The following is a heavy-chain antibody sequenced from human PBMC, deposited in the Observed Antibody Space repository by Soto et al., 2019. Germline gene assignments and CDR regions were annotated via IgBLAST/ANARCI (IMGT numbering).Heavy chain of an antibody. CDR2: IYSSGKT. Sequence: QVQLQESGPGLVRPSETLSLTCTVSGGSLNNYNWNWIRQSAGKGLEWIGRIYSSGKTYYNPSLKSRVTLSLDTFTNQIPLKVTSVTAADTAMYYCAKERTYQMFGDDALDIWGLGTMVTVSS. J-gene: IGHJ3*02. CDR3: AKERTYQMFGDDALDI. V-gene: IGHV4-4*07. D-gene: IGHD2-2*01. CDR1: GGSLNNYN.